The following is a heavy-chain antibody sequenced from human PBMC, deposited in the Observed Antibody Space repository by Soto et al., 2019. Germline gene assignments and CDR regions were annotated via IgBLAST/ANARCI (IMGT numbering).Heavy chain of an antibody. CDR3: ARRVGAFDI. CDR1: GFIFRNYD. CDR2: IGTAGDT. J-gene: IGHJ3*02. V-gene: IGHV3-13*01. D-gene: IGHD3-3*01. Sequence: GGSLRLSCTASGFIFRNYDMHWVRQATGKGLEWVSAIGTAGDTYYPGSVKGRFTISRENAKNSLYLQMNSLRAGDTAVYYCARRVGAFDIWGQGTMVTVSS.